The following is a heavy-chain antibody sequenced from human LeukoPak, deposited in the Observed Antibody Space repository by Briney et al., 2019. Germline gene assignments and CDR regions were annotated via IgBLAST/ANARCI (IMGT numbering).Heavy chain of an antibody. J-gene: IGHJ4*02. CDR3: ARAEKRLTTVTPYHFDF. Sequence: ASVKVSCKASGGTFSSYAISWVRQAPGQGLEWMGGIIPIFGTANYAQKFQGRVTITADESTSTAYMELSSLRSEDTAVYYCARAEKRLTTVTPYHFDFWGQGILVTVSS. CDR2: IIPIFGTA. CDR1: GGTFSSYA. V-gene: IGHV1-69*13. D-gene: IGHD4-17*01.